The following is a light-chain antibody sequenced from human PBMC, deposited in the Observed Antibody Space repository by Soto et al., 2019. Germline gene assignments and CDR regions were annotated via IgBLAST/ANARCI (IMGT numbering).Light chain of an antibody. CDR1: QSVSSN. CDR2: GAS. J-gene: IGKJ1*01. V-gene: IGKV3-15*01. CDR3: QQYNNWWT. Sequence: EIVMTQSPATLSVSPGERATLSCRASQSVSSNLAWYQQKLGQAPRLLIYGASTRATGIPARFSGSGSGTEFTLTISSLQSEDFAVYYCQQYNNWWTFGQGTKVDIK.